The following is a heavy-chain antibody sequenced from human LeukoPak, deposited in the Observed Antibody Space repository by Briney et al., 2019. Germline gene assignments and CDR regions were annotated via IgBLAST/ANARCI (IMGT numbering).Heavy chain of an antibody. J-gene: IGHJ4*02. CDR2: IKQDGSEK. V-gene: IGHV3-7*01. D-gene: IGHD3-22*01. Sequence: PGGSLRLSCAASGFTFSSYWMSWVRQAPGKGLEWVANIKQDGSEKYYVDSVKGRFTISRDNAKNSLYLQMNSLRAEDTAVYYCASELIYYDSSGYYVAFDYWGQGTLVTVSS. CDR1: GFTFSSYW. CDR3: ASELIYYDSSGYYVAFDY.